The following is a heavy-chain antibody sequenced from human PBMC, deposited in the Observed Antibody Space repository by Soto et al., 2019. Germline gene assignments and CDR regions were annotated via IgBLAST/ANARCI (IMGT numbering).Heavy chain of an antibody. CDR1: GYTFTGYY. CDR2: INPNSGGT. CDR3: ARDSAYYYGSGSYYQYYYGMDV. D-gene: IGHD3-10*01. Sequence: GASVKVSCKASGYTFTGYYMHWVRKAPGQGLEWMGWINPNSGGTNYAQKFQGWVTMTRDTSISTAYMELSRLRSDDTAVCYCARDSAYYYGSGSYYQYYYGMDVWGQGTTVTVSS. J-gene: IGHJ6*02. V-gene: IGHV1-2*04.